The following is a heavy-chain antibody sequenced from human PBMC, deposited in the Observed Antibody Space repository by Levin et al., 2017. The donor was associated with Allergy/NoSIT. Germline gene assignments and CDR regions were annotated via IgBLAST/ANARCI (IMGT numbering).Heavy chain of an antibody. D-gene: IGHD6-19*01. CDR2: IIPVFGTA. V-gene: IGHV1-69*01. CDR3: ARTAKKSSDTSGWFVPFDY. CDR1: GGSFRRYG. J-gene: IGHJ4*02. Sequence: KISCKASGGSFRRYGISWVRQAPGQGPEWMGGIIPVFGTANYAQKFQDRITITADASASTVYMELSSLRSDDTAVYHCARTAKKSSDTSGWFVPFDYWGQGTLVTVSS.